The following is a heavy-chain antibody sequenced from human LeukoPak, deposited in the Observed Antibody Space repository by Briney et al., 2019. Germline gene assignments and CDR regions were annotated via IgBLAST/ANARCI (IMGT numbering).Heavy chain of an antibody. CDR2: MFSGGTT. J-gene: IGHJ4*02. CDR3: ARGAGSGWPLDK. V-gene: IGHV3-23*03. D-gene: IGHD6-19*01. CDR1: GFTFSSYA. Sequence: GGSLRLSCAASGFTFSSYAMSWVRQAPGKGLQSVSIMFSGGTTDYADSVRGRFSISRDSSQNTVSLQMNSLRVEDTAVYYCARGAGSGWPLDKWGQGTLVIVSS.